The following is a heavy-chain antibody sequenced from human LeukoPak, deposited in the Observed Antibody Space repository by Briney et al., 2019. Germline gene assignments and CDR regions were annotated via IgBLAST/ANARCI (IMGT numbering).Heavy chain of an antibody. CDR3: ASSGGYCSSTSCSYYFDY. Sequence: SETLSLTCAVYGGSFSSYYRSWIRQPPGKGLEWIGCIYYSGNTNYNPSLKSRVTISVDTSKNQFSLKLSSVTAADTAVYYCASSGGYCSSTSCSYYFDYWGQGTLVTVSS. D-gene: IGHD2-2*03. J-gene: IGHJ4*02. CDR2: IYYSGNT. V-gene: IGHV4-59*12. CDR1: GGSFSSYY.